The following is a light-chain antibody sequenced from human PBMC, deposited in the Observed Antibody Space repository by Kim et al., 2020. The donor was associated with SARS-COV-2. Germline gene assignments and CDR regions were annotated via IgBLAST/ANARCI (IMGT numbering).Light chain of an antibody. Sequence: PGTPARINCGGKNIGSKSVHGSRRRQGQAPGLVICYDSDRPSGILERFSGSNSGNTATLTISRVEAGDEADYYCQVLDSSSDPVVFGGGTQLTVL. J-gene: IGLJ3*02. CDR1: NIGSKS. CDR2: YDS. V-gene: IGLV3-21*04. CDR3: QVLDSSSDPVV.